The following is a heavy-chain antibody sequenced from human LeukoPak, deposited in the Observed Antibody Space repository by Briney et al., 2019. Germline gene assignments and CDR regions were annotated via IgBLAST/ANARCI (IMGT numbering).Heavy chain of an antibody. CDR3: ARDCCSTSCRDDY. J-gene: IGHJ4*02. V-gene: IGHV3-21*01. CDR2: ISSSSGYI. CDR1: GFSFSSYS. D-gene: IGHD2-2*01. Sequence: GGSLRLSCAASGFSFSSYSMNWVRQAPGKGLEWVSSISSSSGYIYYADSVTGRFTISRDNAKNTLYLQMNSLRAEDTAVYYCARDCCSTSCRDDYWGRGTPVTVSS.